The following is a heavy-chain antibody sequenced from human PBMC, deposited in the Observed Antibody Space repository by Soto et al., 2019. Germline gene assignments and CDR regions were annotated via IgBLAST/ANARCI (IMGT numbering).Heavy chain of an antibody. CDR3: ARITGRHLDY. CDR2: VDYSGSA. J-gene: IGHJ4*02. V-gene: IGHV4-39*01. CDR1: SGSISVTNVF. Sequence: SETLSLTCTVSSGSISVTNVFWGWVRQPPGKGLEWIGNVDYSGSAYFSPSLATRVTFHVDTSKNQFSLTLYSVTSADTAVYYCARITGRHLDYWGQGILVTVS. D-gene: IGHD1-20*01.